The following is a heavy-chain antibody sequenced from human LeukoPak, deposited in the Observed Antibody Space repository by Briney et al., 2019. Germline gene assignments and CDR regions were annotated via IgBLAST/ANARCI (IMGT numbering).Heavy chain of an antibody. V-gene: IGHV3-7*01. CDR2: INHNGNVN. CDR1: GFTFSSYW. J-gene: IGHJ4*02. Sequence: GGSLRLSCAASGFTFSSYWMNWARQAPGKGLEWVASINHNGNVNYYVDSVKGRFTISRDNAKNSLYLQMNSLRAEDTAVYYCARDPSEWLVEGIYWGQGTLVTVSS. D-gene: IGHD6-19*01. CDR3: ARDPSEWLVEGIY.